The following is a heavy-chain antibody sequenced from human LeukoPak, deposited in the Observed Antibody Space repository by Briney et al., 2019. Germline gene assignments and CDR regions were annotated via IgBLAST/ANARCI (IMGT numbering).Heavy chain of an antibody. CDR3: AKSPARPSAYPYYFDY. Sequence: GGSLRLSCAASGLTFSIYAMSWVRQAPGKGLEWVSGISGSGGSTYYADSVKGRLTISRDNSKNTVYLQMNSLRAEDTAVYYCAKSPARPSAYPYYFDYWGQGTLVTVSS. CDR2: ISGSGGST. D-gene: IGHD3-3*01. CDR1: GLTFSIYA. J-gene: IGHJ4*02. V-gene: IGHV3-23*01.